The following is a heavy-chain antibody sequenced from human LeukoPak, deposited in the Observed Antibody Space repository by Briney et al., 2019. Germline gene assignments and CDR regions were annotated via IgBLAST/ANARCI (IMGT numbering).Heavy chain of an antibody. V-gene: IGHV4-34*01. CDR1: GGSFSGYY. D-gene: IGHD6-13*01. J-gene: IGHJ4*02. CDR2: INHSGST. Sequence: PSETLSLTCAVYGGSFSGYYWSWIRQPPGKGLEWIGEINHSGSTNYNPSLKSRVTISVDTSKNQFSLKLSSVTAADTAVYYCARVLRGIAAAGLPDYWGQGTLVTVSS. CDR3: ARVLRGIAAAGLPDY.